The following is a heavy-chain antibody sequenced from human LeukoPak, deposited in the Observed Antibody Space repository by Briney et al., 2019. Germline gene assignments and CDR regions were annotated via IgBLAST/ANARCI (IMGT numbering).Heavy chain of an antibody. V-gene: IGHV4-34*01. J-gene: IGHJ4*02. CDR3: ARGRGYCSGGSCRSRYFDY. Sequence: KPSETLSLTCAVYGGSFSGYYWSWIRQPPGKGLEWIGEINHSGSTNYNPSLKSRVTISVDTSKNQFSLKRSSVTAADTAVYYCARGRGYCSGGSCRSRYFDYWGQGTLVTVSS. D-gene: IGHD2-15*01. CDR1: GGSFSGYY. CDR2: INHSGST.